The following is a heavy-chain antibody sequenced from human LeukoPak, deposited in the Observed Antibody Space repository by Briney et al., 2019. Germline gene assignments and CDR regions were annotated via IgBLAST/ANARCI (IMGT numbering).Heavy chain of an antibody. CDR1: GFTLNTYS. J-gene: IGHJ3*02. CDR3: ARDLFNSFDI. V-gene: IGHV3-48*02. Sequence: GRSLRPSRAASGFTLNTYSMDWVRQAPGKGMEWVSFITSSSSIIYYADSVKGRFTISRDNAKNSLYLQMNSLRDEDTAVYYCARDLFNSFDIWGQGTMVTVSS. D-gene: IGHD2-21*01. CDR2: ITSSSSII.